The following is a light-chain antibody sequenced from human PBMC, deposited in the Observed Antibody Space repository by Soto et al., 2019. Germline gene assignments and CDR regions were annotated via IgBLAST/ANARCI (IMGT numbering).Light chain of an antibody. CDR3: QPRSNWPLT. V-gene: IGKV1-39*02. CDR2: AAS. J-gene: IGKJ4*01. Sequence: EIQMTQSLSSLSASVGDRVTITCLASQSISRYLNWYTTTPGKAPKLMIYAASSLQSGVPSRFRGSASGTDVTLTLSRLEPEEGAVYYGQPRSNWPLTFGGGTKVDIK. CDR1: QSISRY.